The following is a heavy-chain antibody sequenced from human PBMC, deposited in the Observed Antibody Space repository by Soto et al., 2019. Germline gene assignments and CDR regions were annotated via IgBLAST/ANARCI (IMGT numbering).Heavy chain of an antibody. CDR3: AKVSSAFWSGYYTCHFES. V-gene: IGHV3-30*18. Sequence: GGSLRLSCAASGFAFRNYGMHWVRQAPGKGLEWVAVISFDGSNKYYADSVKAGFTIYRQNSKKKLYLQINSLRAEDTAVYYRAKVSSAFWSGYYTCHFESWGQGT. CDR2: ISFDGSNK. J-gene: IGHJ4*02. CDR1: GFAFRNYG. D-gene: IGHD3-3*01.